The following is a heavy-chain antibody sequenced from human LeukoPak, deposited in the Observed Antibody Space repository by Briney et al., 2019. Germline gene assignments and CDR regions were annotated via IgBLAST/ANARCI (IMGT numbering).Heavy chain of an antibody. CDR2: IYYSGSP. J-gene: IGHJ4*02. Sequence: PGGSLRLSCAASGFTLRVNYMTWVRQAPGKGLEWIGYIYYSGSPDYNPSLKSRVTILVDMSKNQFSLKLSSVTAADTAVYYCARHGGSYSPDGYFDYWGQGTLVTVSS. D-gene: IGHD1-26*01. CDR1: GFTLRVNY. V-gene: IGHV4-59*08. CDR3: ARHGGSYSPDGYFDY.